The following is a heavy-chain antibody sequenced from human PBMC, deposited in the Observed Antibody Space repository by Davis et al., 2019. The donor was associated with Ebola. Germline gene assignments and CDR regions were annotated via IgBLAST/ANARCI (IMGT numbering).Heavy chain of an antibody. Sequence: GGSLRLSCAASGFTVSSNYMSWVRQAPGKGLEWVSYISSSSSTIYYADSVKGRFTISRDNAKNSLYLQMNSLRDEDTAVYYCARVGLETLYGMDVWGQGTTVTVSS. V-gene: IGHV3-48*02. J-gene: IGHJ6*02. CDR3: ARVGLETLYGMDV. D-gene: IGHD3-3*01. CDR2: ISSSSSTI. CDR1: GFTVSSNY.